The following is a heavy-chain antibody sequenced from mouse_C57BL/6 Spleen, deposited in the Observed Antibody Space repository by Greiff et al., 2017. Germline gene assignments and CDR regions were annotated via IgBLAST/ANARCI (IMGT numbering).Heavy chain of an antibody. Sequence: EVHLVESGGDLVKPGGSLKLSCAASGFTFSSYGMSWVRQTPDKRLEWVATISSGGSYTYYPDSVKGRFTISRDNAKNTLYLQMSSRKTEDTAMYYCARQTDDGYYVGYFDYWCQGTTLTVSS. CDR2: ISSGGSYT. J-gene: IGHJ2*01. V-gene: IGHV5-6*01. CDR1: GFTFSSYG. CDR3: ARQTDDGYYVGYFDY. D-gene: IGHD2-3*01.